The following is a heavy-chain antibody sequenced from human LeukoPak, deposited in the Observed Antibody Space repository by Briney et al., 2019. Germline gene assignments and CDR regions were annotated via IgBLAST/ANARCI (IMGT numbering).Heavy chain of an antibody. CDR2: IYYSGST. J-gene: IGHJ4*02. Sequence: TSETLSLTCTVSGGSISSYYWSWIRQPPGKGLEWIGYIYYSGSTNYNPSLKSRVTISVDTSKNQFSLKLSSVTAADTAVYYCARETAAAGYDYWGQGTLVTVSS. V-gene: IGHV4-59*01. CDR3: ARETAAAGYDY. CDR1: GGSISSYY. D-gene: IGHD6-13*01.